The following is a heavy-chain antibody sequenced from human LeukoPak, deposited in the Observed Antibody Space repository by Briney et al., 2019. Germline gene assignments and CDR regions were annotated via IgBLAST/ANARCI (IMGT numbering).Heavy chain of an antibody. Sequence: ASVKVSCKVSGYTLTELSMHWVRQAPGKGLEWMGGFDPEDGETIYAQKFQGRVTMTENTSTDTAYMELSSLRSEDTAVYYCATRLSILTGYYLYDYWGQGTLVTVSS. D-gene: IGHD3-9*01. CDR1: GYTLTELS. CDR3: ATRLSILTGYYLYDY. J-gene: IGHJ4*02. V-gene: IGHV1-24*01. CDR2: FDPEDGET.